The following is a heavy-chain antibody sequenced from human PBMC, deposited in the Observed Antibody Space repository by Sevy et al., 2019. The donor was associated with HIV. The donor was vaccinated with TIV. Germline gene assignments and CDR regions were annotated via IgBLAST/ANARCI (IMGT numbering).Heavy chain of an antibody. V-gene: IGHV3-48*01. J-gene: IGHJ6*02. CDR1: GFTFSSYS. CDR2: ISSSSSTI. CDR3: ASVSPHTYYDFWSGYYFTVHEYYYYGMDV. D-gene: IGHD3-3*01. Sequence: GGSLRLSCAASGFTFSSYSMNCDRQAPGKGLEWVSYISSSSSTIYYAYSVKGRFTISRDNAKNSLYLQMNSLRAEDTAVYYCASVSPHTYYDFWSGYYFTVHEYYYYGMDVWGQGTTVTVSS.